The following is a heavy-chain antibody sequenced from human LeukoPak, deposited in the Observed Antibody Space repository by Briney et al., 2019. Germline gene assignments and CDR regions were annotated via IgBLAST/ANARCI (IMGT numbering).Heavy chain of an antibody. V-gene: IGHV3-7*03. D-gene: IGHD2-2*01. CDR1: GFTFSKYW. CDR3: AKEYVGPSFAYQPTSYFDH. J-gene: IGHJ4*02. CDR2: IKQDGSEK. Sequence: GGSLRLSCTASGFTFSKYWMNWVRQAPGKGLEWVANIKQDGSEKYYVDSVKGRFTISRDNAENSLDLQMNSLRVEDTALYYCAKEYVGPSFAYQPTSYFDHWGQGTLVTVSS.